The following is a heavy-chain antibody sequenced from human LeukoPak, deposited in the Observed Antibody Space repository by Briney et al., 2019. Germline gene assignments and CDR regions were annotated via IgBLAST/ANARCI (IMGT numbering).Heavy chain of an antibody. D-gene: IGHD1-26*01. CDR2: IKQDGSEK. CDR1: GLTVSNNY. CDR3: ARGGRLNFDY. J-gene: IGHJ4*02. V-gene: IGHV3-7*01. Sequence: QTGGSLRLSCAVSGLTVSNNYMNWVRQAPGKGLEWVANIKQDGSEKYYVDSVKGRFTISRDNAKNSLYLQMNSLRAEDTAVYYCARGGRLNFDYWGQGTLVTVSS.